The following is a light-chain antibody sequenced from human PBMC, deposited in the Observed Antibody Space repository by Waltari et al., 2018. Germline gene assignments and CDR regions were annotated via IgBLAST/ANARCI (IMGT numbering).Light chain of an antibody. J-gene: IGKJ1*01. V-gene: IGKV2-30*01. CDR2: KLS. Sequence: DVVLTQSPLSLPVTLGQPASTPCQSSQSLVYSDGNTCLNWFQHRLGTSPRRLICKLSNRDSGVPDRFSGSGPGTECTLNISRVEAEDVGVYYCMLGISWPWTFGQGTKVEIK. CDR1: QSLVYSDGNTC. CDR3: MLGISWPWT.